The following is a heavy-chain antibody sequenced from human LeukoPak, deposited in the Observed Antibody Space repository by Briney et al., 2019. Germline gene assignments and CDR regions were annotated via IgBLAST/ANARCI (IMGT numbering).Heavy chain of an antibody. V-gene: IGHV3-7*03. Sequence: GGSLRLSCAASGFIVSSYWMSWVRQVPGRGPEWVANVNRDGSETYYLDSVKGRFTISKDNAKNSLYLQMNSLRAEDTALYHCARNNGMDVWGQGTTVIVSS. J-gene: IGHJ6*02. CDR2: VNRDGSET. CDR1: GFIVSSYW. CDR3: ARNNGMDV.